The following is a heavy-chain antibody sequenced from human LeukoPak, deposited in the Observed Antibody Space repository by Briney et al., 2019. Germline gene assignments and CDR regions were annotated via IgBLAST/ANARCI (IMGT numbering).Heavy chain of an antibody. D-gene: IGHD3-10*01. CDR3: ARVGSPKLLWFGESPDGMDV. V-gene: IGHV1-69*04. J-gene: IGHJ6*02. CDR2: IIPILGIA. Sequence: GASVKVSCKASGGTFSSYAISWVRQAPGQGLEWMGRIIPILGIANYAQKFQGRVTITADKSTSTAYMELSSLRSEDTAVYYCARVGSPKLLWFGESPDGMDVWGQGTTVTVSS. CDR1: GGTFSSYA.